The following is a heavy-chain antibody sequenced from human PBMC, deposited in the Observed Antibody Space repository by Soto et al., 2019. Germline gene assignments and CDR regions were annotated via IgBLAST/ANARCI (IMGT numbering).Heavy chain of an antibody. CDR1: GGSISSSSYY. CDR2: IYYSGST. V-gene: IGHV4-39*01. CDR3: ARHRGLYDYVWGSYRSLGCYFDY. J-gene: IGHJ4*02. D-gene: IGHD3-16*02. Sequence: PSETLSLTCTVSGGSISSSSYYWGWIRQPPGKGLEWIGSIYYSGSTYYNPSLKSRVTISVDTSKNQFSLKLSSVTAADTAVYYCARHRGLYDYVWGSYRSLGCYFDYWGQGTLVTVSS.